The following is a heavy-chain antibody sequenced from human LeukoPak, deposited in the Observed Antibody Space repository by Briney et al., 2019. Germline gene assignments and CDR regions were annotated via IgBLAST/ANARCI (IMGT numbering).Heavy chain of an antibody. J-gene: IGHJ4*02. CDR2: ISYDGSTK. D-gene: IGHD6-13*01. CDR1: GFTFSSYA. CDR3: ARDVGSNWYERFDD. Sequence: GGSLRLSCAASGFTFSSYAIHWVRQAPGKGLEWVAVISYDGSTKYYADSVKGRFTISRDNSKNTLYLQMNSLRAEDTSVYYCARDVGSNWYERFDDWGQGTLVTVSS. V-gene: IGHV3-30-3*01.